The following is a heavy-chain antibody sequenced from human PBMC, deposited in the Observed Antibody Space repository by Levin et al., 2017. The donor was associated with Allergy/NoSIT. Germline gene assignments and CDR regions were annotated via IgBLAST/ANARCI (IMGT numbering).Heavy chain of an antibody. CDR2: IYWDDDK. V-gene: IGHV2-5*02. Sequence: SGPTLVKPTQTLTLTCTFSGFSLSTSGVAVGWIRQPPGKALEWLALIYWDDDKRYSPSLKSRLTITKDTSKNQVVLTMTNMDPVDTATYYCASSHYYASGSALGYWGQGTLVTVSS. CDR3: ASSHYYASGSALGY. CDR1: GFSLSTSGVA. J-gene: IGHJ4*02. D-gene: IGHD3-10*01.